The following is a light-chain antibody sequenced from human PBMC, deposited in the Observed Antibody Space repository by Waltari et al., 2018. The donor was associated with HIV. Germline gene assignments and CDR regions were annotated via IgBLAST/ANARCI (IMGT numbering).Light chain of an antibody. CDR2: DDQ. V-gene: IGLV1-51*01. CDR1: SSNVGASY. J-gene: IGLJ2*01. CDR3: ATWDNRLTTVL. Sequence: QSVLTQPPSVSAAPGQKVTISCSGGSSNVGASYVSWDQQLPGAAPKLLIFDDQQRPSGIPHRFSGSKSGTSATLGITGLQTGDEADYYCATWDNRLTTVLFGGGTKLTVL.